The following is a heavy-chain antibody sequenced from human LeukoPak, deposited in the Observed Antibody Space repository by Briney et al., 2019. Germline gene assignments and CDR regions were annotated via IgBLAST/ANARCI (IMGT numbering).Heavy chain of an antibody. J-gene: IGHJ5*02. V-gene: IGHV5-51*01. CDR1: GYSFTNYW. CDR3: AKTIASLGSGARYFDP. Sequence: GESLRISCQASGYSFTNYWIAWVRPKPGKGLEWMGIMHPGESEINYSPSFEGQVTISADTSISTAYLEWYSLKASDSAIYYCAKTIASLGSGARYFDPWGQGTMITVSS. CDR2: MHPGESEI. D-gene: IGHD5/OR15-5a*01.